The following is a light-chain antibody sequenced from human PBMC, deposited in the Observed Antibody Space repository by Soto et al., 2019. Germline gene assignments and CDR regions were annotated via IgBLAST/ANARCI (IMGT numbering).Light chain of an antibody. Sequence: QSALTQPASESGSPGQSITISCTGTSSDVGAYNYVSWYQQHPGKAPKLMIYEVSYRPSGVSDRFSGSRSGNTASLTISGLQAEDDSDYYCSSYTSSTTWVFGGGIKLTVL. CDR1: SSDVGAYNY. CDR2: EVS. J-gene: IGLJ3*02. V-gene: IGLV2-14*01. CDR3: SSYTSSTTWV.